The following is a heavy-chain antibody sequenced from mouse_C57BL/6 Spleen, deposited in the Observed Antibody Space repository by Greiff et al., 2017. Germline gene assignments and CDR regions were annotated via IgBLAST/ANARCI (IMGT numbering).Heavy chain of an antibody. J-gene: IGHJ3*01. CDR3: ARDYYGSRS. Sequence: VQGVESGPELVKPGASVKLSCKASGYTFTSYDINWVKQRPGQGLEWIGWIYPRDGSTKYNEKFKGKATLTVDTSSSTAYMELHSLTSEDSAVYFCARDYYGSRSWGQGTLVTVSA. D-gene: IGHD1-1*01. V-gene: IGHV1-85*01. CDR1: GYTFTSYD. CDR2: IYPRDGST.